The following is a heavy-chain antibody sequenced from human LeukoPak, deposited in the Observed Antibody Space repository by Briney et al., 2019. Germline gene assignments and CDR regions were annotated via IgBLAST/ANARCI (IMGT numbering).Heavy chain of an antibody. CDR2: ISSSSSYI. V-gene: IGHV3-21*01. CDR1: GFTFSSYS. Sequence: GGSLRLSCAASGFTFSSYSMNWVRQAPGKGLEWVSSISSSSSYIYYADSVKGRFTISRDNAKNSLYLQMNSLRAEDTAVYYCASHSGYCSSTSCYEGHLDYWGQGTLVTVSS. CDR3: ASHSGYCSSTSCYEGHLDY. D-gene: IGHD2-2*01. J-gene: IGHJ4*02.